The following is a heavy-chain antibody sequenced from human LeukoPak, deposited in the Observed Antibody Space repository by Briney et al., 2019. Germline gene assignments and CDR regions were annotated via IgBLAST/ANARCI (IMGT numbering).Heavy chain of an antibody. Sequence: PSETLSLTCAVSGGFFSSHYWGWIRQPPGKGLQWIGNISSRGEKNYNPSLKSRVSISLDTSKSHLSLNLTSVFAADTAIYYCVRRDTGWNYFDYWGQGILVSVSS. CDR1: GGFFSSHY. CDR2: ISSRGEK. D-gene: IGHD6-19*01. CDR3: VRRDTGWNYFDY. J-gene: IGHJ4*02. V-gene: IGHV4-4*08.